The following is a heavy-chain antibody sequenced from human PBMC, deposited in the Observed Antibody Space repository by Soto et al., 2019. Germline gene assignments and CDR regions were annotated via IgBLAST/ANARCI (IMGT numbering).Heavy chain of an antibody. CDR3: AKAKLTKVRGVSKIYYFDY. V-gene: IGHV3-23*01. CDR1: GFTFSGYA. D-gene: IGHD3-10*01. CDR2: ISGSGGST. Sequence: PGGSLRLSCAASGFTFSGYAMSWVRQAPGKGLEWVSAISGSGGSTYYADSVKGRFTISRDNSKNTLYLQMNSLRAEDTAVYYCAKAKLTKVRGVSKIYYFDYWGQGTLVTVSS. J-gene: IGHJ4*02.